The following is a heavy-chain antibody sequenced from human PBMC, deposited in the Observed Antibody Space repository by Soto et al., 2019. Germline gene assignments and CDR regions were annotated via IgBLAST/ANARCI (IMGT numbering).Heavy chain of an antibody. V-gene: IGHV3-7*05. CDR3: ASLLKHYDTLVGSYPSAFDI. J-gene: IGHJ3*02. D-gene: IGHD3-9*01. CDR2: IKQDGGEE. Sequence: EVQLVESGGGLVQPGGSLRLSCAASGFIFSTYWMSWVRQAPGKGLEWVANIKQDGGEESYVDSVKGRFSISRDNAKNSVYLQMNSLRAEDTAVYYCASLLKHYDTLVGSYPSAFDIWGQGTVVTVSS. CDR1: GFIFSTYW.